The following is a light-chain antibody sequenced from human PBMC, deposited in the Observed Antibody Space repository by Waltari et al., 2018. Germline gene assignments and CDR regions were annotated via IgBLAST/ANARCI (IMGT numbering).Light chain of an antibody. CDR2: DVS. CDR3: SSYSTNSAHV. J-gene: IGLJ1*01. CDR1: NSDIGGYNH. Sequence: QSALTQPASVSGSPGQSITISRTGTNSDIGGYNHVSWYQQHPGKAPKRLIYDVSKRPSGVSNRFSGSKSGNTASLRISGLQADDEAEYYCSSYSTNSAHVFGTGTKVTFL. V-gene: IGLV2-14*03.